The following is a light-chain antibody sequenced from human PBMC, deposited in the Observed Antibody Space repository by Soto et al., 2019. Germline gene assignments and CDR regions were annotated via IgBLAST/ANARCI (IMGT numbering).Light chain of an antibody. CDR1: QSVSSY. CDR3: LQHNSYPRT. V-gene: IGKV3D-15*01. J-gene: IGKJ1*01. CDR2: GAS. Sequence: VGVTQSPDTLSVSTGETVTLSCRASQSVSSYLAWYQQKPGQAPRLLIYGASSRATGIPDRFSGSGSGTEFTLTISSLQPEDFATYYCLQHNSYPRTFGQGTKVDI.